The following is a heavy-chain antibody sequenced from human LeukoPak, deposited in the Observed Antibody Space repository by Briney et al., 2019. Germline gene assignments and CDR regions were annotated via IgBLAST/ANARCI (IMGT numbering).Heavy chain of an antibody. J-gene: IGHJ6*02. CDR1: GYTFTSYD. CDR3: ARGQREYSSGTPLSYYYYGMDV. D-gene: IGHD6-19*01. CDR2: MNPNSGNT. V-gene: IGHV1-8*01. Sequence: ASVKVSCKASGYTFTSYDINWVRQATGQGLEWMGWMNPNSGNTGYAQKFQGRVTMTRNTSISTAYMELSSLRSEDTAVYYCARGQREYSSGTPLSYYYYGMDVWGQGTTVTVSS.